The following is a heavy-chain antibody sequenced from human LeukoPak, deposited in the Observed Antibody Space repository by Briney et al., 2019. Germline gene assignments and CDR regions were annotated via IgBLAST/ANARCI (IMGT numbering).Heavy chain of an antibody. Sequence: GGSLRLSCVASGFTFSTYAMSWVRQAPGKGLEWVSSISNSGGDTHYADSVKGRFTISRDTSRNTVFLQMNSLRAEDTAIYYCAKDRQWLLRDFDSWGQGTLVTVSS. CDR3: AKDRQWLLRDFDS. V-gene: IGHV3-23*01. CDR1: GFTFSTYA. J-gene: IGHJ4*02. CDR2: ISNSGGDT. D-gene: IGHD6-19*01.